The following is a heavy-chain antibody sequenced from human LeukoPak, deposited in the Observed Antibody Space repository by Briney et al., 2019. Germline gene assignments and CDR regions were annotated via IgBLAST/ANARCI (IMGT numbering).Heavy chain of an antibody. CDR2: IYHSGST. Sequence: SETLPLTCAVSGGSISSGGYSWSWIRQPPGKGLEWIGYIYHSGSTYYNPSLKSRVTISVDRSKNQFSLELSSVTAADTAVYYCARTTVTTEDWFDPWGQGTLVTVSS. V-gene: IGHV4-30-2*01. J-gene: IGHJ5*02. CDR3: ARTTVTTEDWFDP. CDR1: GGSISSGGYS. D-gene: IGHD4-17*01.